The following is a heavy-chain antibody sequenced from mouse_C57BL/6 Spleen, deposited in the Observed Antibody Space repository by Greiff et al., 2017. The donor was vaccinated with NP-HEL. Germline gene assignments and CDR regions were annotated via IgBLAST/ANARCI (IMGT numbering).Heavy chain of an antibody. V-gene: IGHV1-18*01. D-gene: IGHD2-3*01. J-gene: IGHJ2*01. CDR1: GYTFTDYN. Sequence: VQLQQSGPELVKPGASVKIPCKASGYTFTDYNMDWVKQSHGKSLEWIGDINPNNGCTIYNQKFKGKATLTVDKSSSTAYMELRSLTSEDTAVYYCARPIPFDGYYDYWGQGTTLTVSS. CDR2: INPNNGCT. CDR3: ARPIPFDGYYDY.